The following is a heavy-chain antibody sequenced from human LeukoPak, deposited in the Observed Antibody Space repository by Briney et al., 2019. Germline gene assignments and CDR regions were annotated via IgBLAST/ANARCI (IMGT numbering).Heavy chain of an antibody. D-gene: IGHD1-1*01. J-gene: IGHJ4*02. CDR2: KSETNGGTI. Sequence: KTGGSLRLSCAASGFTFSDAWVSWVRQAPGKGLEWIGRKSETNGGTIDYAAPVNGRFTLSRDDSKHTLDLQMNSLKTEDTGVYYCSAGTGRSDFDYWGQGTLVIVSS. V-gene: IGHV3-15*01. CDR1: GFTFSDAW. CDR3: SAGTGRSDFDY.